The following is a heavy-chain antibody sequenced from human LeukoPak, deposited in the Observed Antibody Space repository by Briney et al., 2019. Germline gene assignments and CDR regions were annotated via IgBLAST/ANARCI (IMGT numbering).Heavy chain of an antibody. V-gene: IGHV3-21*01. J-gene: IGHJ6*04. D-gene: IGHD3-22*01. CDR3: ARGSRDPRQYYYYIRSYYYYYAMDV. CDR1: GFTFSSYS. CDR2: ISSSGSYI. Sequence: GGSLRLSCAASGFTFSSYSMNWVRQPPGKGLEWVSSISSSGSYISYADSVKGRFTISRDNAKNSLYLQMNSLRAEDTAVYYCARGSRDPRQYYYYIRSYYYYYAMDVWGKGTTVTVSS.